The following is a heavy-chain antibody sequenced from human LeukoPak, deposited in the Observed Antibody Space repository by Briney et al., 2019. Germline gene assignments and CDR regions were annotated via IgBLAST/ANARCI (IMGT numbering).Heavy chain of an antibody. CDR1: GGSISSYY. Sequence: KPSETLSLTCTVSGGSISSYYWNWIRQPPGKGLEWIGYIYYGGGPNYNPSLKSRVTMSVDTTKNQFSLKLSSVTAADTAVYYCARDRGVIVGTARDHYFDYWGQGTLVTVSS. CDR2: IYYGGGP. CDR3: ARDRGVIVGTARDHYFDY. D-gene: IGHD1-26*01. J-gene: IGHJ4*02. V-gene: IGHV4-59*01.